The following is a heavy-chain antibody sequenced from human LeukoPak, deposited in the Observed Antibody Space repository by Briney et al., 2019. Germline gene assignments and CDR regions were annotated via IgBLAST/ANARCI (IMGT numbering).Heavy chain of an antibody. J-gene: IGHJ4*02. CDR2: IGVGGTT. CDR1: GFTFSNYG. CDR3: AKVVSGYHFDY. Sequence: QPGGSLRLSCAASGFTFSNYGMNWVRQAPGKGLEWVSGIGVGGTTYYADSVKGRFTISRDTSKSTLYLQMNSLRAEDTAVYYCAKVVSGYHFDYWGQGTLVTVSS. V-gene: IGHV3-23*01. D-gene: IGHD5-12*01.